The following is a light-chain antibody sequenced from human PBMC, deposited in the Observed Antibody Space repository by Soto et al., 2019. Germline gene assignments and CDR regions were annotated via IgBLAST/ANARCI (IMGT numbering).Light chain of an antibody. V-gene: IGKV3-15*01. CDR2: GAS. J-gene: IGKJ1*01. Sequence: IVMTQSPATLSVSPGERATLSCKASHSISSNVAWYQQKPGQAPRLLIYGASTRATGIPARFSGSGSGTDFTLTFTSLQSEDFAVYFCQQYNNWPSWTFGQGTKVEV. CDR3: QQYNNWPSWT. CDR1: HSISSN.